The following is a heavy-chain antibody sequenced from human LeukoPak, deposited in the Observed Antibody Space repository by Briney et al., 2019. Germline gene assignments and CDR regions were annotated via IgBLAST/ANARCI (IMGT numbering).Heavy chain of an antibody. J-gene: IGHJ4*02. D-gene: IGHD6-19*01. CDR1: GGSMTNYY. CDR3: AKMGSGWYSGNY. CDR2: IFSSGNI. Sequence: NPSETLSLTCTVSGGSMTNYYWSWIRQPAGKGLEWIGRIFSSGNINYNPSLKSRVTVSIDTSKNQFSLKLNSVTAADTAVYYCAKMGSGWYSGNYWGQGTLVTVSS. V-gene: IGHV4-4*07.